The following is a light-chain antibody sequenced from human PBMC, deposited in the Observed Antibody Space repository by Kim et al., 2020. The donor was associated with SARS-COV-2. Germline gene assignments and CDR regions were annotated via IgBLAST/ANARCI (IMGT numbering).Light chain of an antibody. CDR1: SSDVGGGYNY. J-gene: IGLJ1*01. V-gene: IGLV2-14*03. Sequence: QSITISCTGTSSDVGGGYNYVSWYQHHPGKAPRLMIYDVSKRPSGVSNRFSGSKSGNTASLTISGLQAEDEADYYCSSFRSSSTFVFGTGTKVTVL. CDR3: SSFRSSSTFV. CDR2: DVS.